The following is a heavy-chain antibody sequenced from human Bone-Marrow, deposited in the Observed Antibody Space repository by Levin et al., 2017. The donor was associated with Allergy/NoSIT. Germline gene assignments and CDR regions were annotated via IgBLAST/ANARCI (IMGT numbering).Heavy chain of an antibody. Sequence: SQTLSLTCTVSGGSVSSGSYYWSWFRQPPGKGLEWIGYIYNSGSTKCTPSLQSRVTISADTSKTQFSLQLESVTAADTAVYYCARIPVVAGTFGYFDLWGRGTLVTVSS. CDR2: IYNSGST. D-gene: IGHD6-19*01. CDR3: ARIPVVAGTFGYFDL. CDR1: GGSVSSGSYY. V-gene: IGHV4-61*01. J-gene: IGHJ2*01.